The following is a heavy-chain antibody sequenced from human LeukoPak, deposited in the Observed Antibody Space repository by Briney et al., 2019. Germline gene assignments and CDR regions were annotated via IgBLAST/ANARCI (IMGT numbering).Heavy chain of an antibody. CDR3: ARGNCSSTSCHTSHNYYYYYGMDV. Sequence: ASVKVSCKASGYTFTSYDINWVRQATGQGLEWMGWMNPNSGNTGYAQKFQGRVTMTRNTSISTAYMELSSLRSEDTAVYYCARGNCSSTSCHTSHNYYYYYGMDVWGQGTTVTVSS. V-gene: IGHV1-8*01. CDR1: GYTFTSYD. D-gene: IGHD2-2*02. J-gene: IGHJ6*02. CDR2: MNPNSGNT.